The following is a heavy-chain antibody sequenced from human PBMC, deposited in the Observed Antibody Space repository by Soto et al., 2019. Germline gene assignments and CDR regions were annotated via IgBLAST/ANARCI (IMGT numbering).Heavy chain of an antibody. CDR3: ARGGAVATKAHFEH. V-gene: IGHV4-4*07. D-gene: IGHD5-12*01. J-gene: IGHJ4*02. CDR2: IYSNGNT. Sequence: SETLSLTCTFSVGSINNYYWSCMRLPAGKGLEWIGRIYSNGNTYYNPSLKSRVSMSVDTSKNQFSLILKTVTAADTAVYYCARGGAVATKAHFEHWGQGTRVRVSS. CDR1: VGSINNYY.